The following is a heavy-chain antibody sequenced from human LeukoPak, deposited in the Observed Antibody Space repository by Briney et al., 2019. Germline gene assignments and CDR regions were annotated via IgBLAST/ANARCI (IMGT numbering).Heavy chain of an antibody. J-gene: IGHJ4*02. D-gene: IGHD3-22*01. CDR3: AKGGVYDSSVYFDY. CDR1: GFTFDDSV. Sequence: PGGSLRLSCAASGFTFDDSVMSWARQAPGKGLEWVSLIGWDGGYTYYADSVKGRFTISRDNSKNSLYLQMNSLRAEDTALYYCAKGGVYDSSVYFDYWGQGTLVTVSS. V-gene: IGHV3-43D*03. CDR2: IGWDGGYT.